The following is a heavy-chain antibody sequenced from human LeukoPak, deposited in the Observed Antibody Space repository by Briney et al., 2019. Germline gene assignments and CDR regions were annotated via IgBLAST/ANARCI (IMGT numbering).Heavy chain of an antibody. Sequence: SETLSLTCTVSGYSISSGYYCGWIRQPPGKGLEWIGSIYHSGSTYYNPSLKSRVTISVDTSKNQFSLKLSSVTAADTAVYYCARDRDGYVDYWGQGTLVTVSS. V-gene: IGHV4-38-2*02. CDR2: IYHSGST. CDR3: ARDRDGYVDY. D-gene: IGHD5-24*01. CDR1: GYSISSGYY. J-gene: IGHJ4*02.